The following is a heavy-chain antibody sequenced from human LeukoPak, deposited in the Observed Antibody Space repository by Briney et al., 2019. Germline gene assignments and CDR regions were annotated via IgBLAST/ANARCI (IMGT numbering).Heavy chain of an antibody. J-gene: IGHJ6*02. Sequence: ASVKVSCKASGYTFTSYAMNWVRQAPGQGLEWMGWINTNTGNPTYAQGFTGRFVFSLDTSVSTAYLQWSSLKASDTAMYYCARHQAVAGTFYYYYGMDVWGQGTTVTVSS. V-gene: IGHV7-4-1*02. CDR3: ARHQAVAGTFYYYYGMDV. CDR2: INTNTGNP. CDR1: GYTFTSYA. D-gene: IGHD6-19*01.